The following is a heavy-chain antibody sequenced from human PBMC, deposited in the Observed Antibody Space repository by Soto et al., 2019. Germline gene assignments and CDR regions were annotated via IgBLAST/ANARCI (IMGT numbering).Heavy chain of an antibody. D-gene: IGHD3-10*01. CDR3: TTAPFSFITLPGTSFLIGMDV. CDR2: IYPGGVNI. Sequence: ASVKVSCKAIGYSFTSHYMHWVRQAPGQGLEWMGTIYPGGVNIGYAQKFKGRVTMTKDTSTSTVYMELNSLKTEDTAVYYCTTAPFSFITLPGTSFLIGMDVWGQGTTVTVSS. V-gene: IGHV1-46*01. J-gene: IGHJ6*02. CDR1: GYSFTSHY.